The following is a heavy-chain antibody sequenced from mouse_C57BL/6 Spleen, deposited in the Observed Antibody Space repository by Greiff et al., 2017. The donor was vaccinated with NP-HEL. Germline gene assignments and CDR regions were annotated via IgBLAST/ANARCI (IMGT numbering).Heavy chain of an antibody. Sequence: VQLKQSVAELVRPGASVKLSCTASGFNIKNTYMHWVKQRPEQGLEWIGRIDPANGNTKYAPKFQGKATITADTSSNTAYLQLSSLTSEDTAIYYCASLYDYDGYYYAMDYWGQGTSVTVSS. CDR3: ASLYDYDGYYYAMDY. CDR2: IDPANGNT. D-gene: IGHD2-4*01. CDR1: GFNIKNTY. V-gene: IGHV14-3*01. J-gene: IGHJ4*01.